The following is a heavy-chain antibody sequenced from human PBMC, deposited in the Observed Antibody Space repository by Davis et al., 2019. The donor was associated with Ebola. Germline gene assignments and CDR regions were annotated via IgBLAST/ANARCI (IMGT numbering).Heavy chain of an antibody. CDR3: ARVYCSSTSCYGAGY. CDR1: GYTFTSYY. Sequence: ASVKVSCKASGYTFTSYYMHWVRQAPGQGLEWMGIINPSGGSTSYAQKFQGRVTMTRDTSTSTVYMELSSLRSEDTAVYYCARVYCSSTSCYGAGYWGQGTLVTVSS. D-gene: IGHD2-2*01. J-gene: IGHJ4*02. V-gene: IGHV1-46*01. CDR2: INPSGGST.